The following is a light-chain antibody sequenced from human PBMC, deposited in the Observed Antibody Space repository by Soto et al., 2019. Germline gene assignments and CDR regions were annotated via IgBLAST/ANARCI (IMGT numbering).Light chain of an antibody. CDR2: GAS. Sequence: EIILTQSPDTLYLSPGERATLPCRASQTVSSNYLAWCQQRPGQAPRLLIYGASTRAAGIPDRFSGSGSGTDFTLTITRLEPEDSAVYFCQQYTGPPTTFGQGTRLEIK. V-gene: IGKV3-20*01. J-gene: IGKJ5*01. CDR1: QTVSSNY. CDR3: QQYTGPPTT.